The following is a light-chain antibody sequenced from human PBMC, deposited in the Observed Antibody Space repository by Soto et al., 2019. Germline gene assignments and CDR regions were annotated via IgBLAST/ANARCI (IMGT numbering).Light chain of an antibody. CDR3: SSYRKTTFPHVV. J-gene: IGLJ2*01. V-gene: IGLV2-14*01. CDR2: GVN. Sequence: QSALTQPASVSGSPGQSITVSCTGSSSDFGDDKYVSWYQQQPGKGPNLLIYGVNSRPSGISNRFSASKSGNTASLTISGLEAEDEAFYYCSSYRKTTFPHVVFGGGTKLTVL. CDR1: SSDFGDDKY.